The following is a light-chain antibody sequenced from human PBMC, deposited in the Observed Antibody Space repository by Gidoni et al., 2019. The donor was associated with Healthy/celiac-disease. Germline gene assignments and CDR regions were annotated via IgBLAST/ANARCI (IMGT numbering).Light chain of an antibody. J-gene: IGKJ4*01. V-gene: IGKV4-1*01. CDR1: QSVLYSSNNQNY. Sequence: DIVMTQSPDSLAVALGERATINCKSSQSVLYSSNNQNYLAWYQQKPGQPPKLLIHWAATRESGVPDRFSGSGSGTDFTLTISSLQAEDVAVYYCQQHYTTPLTFGGGTKVEIK. CDR3: QQHYTTPLT. CDR2: WAA.